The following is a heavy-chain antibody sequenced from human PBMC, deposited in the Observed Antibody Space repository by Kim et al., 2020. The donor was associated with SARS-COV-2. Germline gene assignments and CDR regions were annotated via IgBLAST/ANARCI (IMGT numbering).Heavy chain of an antibody. CDR1: GFTFDDYA. D-gene: IGHD3-9*01. Sequence: GGSLRLSCAASGFTFDDYAMHWVRQAPGKGLEWVSGISWNSGSIGYADSVKGRFTISRDNAKNSLYLQMNSLRAEDTALYYCAKDGIRYFDWLGWYYFDYWGQGTLVTVSS. J-gene: IGHJ4*02. CDR2: ISWNSGSI. CDR3: AKDGIRYFDWLGWYYFDY. V-gene: IGHV3-9*01.